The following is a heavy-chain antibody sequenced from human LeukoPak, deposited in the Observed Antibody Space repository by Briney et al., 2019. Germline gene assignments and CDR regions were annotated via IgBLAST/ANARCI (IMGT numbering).Heavy chain of an antibody. Sequence: ESLQISCKGSGYRFTTYWIGWVRQMPGKGLEWMGIIYPDDSDTRYSPSFQGQATISADKSISTAYLQWSSLKASDTAMYYCARVGIAVPGVLPYFDYWGQGTLVTVSS. CDR2: IYPDDSDT. CDR1: GYRFTTYW. V-gene: IGHV5-51*01. CDR3: ARVGIAVPGVLPYFDY. D-gene: IGHD6-19*01. J-gene: IGHJ4*02.